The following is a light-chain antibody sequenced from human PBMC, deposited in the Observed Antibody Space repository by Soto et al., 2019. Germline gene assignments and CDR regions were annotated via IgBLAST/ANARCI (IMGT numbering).Light chain of an antibody. V-gene: IGKV3-15*01. CDR3: QHYNHWPPAWT. Sequence: EVVMTQSPATLSVSPGDRATLSCRASQSVSNNLAWYQQKPGQAPRLLIYGASTRATGIPARFSGSGSGTEFTLPISSLQSEDFAVYYCQHYNHWPPAWTFGQGTRVEI. CDR1: QSVSNN. CDR2: GAS. J-gene: IGKJ1*01.